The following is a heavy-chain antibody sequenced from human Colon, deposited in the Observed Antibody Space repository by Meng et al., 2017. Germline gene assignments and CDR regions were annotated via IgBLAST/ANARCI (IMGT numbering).Heavy chain of an antibody. D-gene: IGHD3-16*01. V-gene: IGHV4-34*02. Sequence: QGQLQQWGAGRLKPSGTLSLTCAAYDGAFSDYYWSWIRQPPGKGLEWIGEINHSGGANYNPSLQSRVTISVDTSKNQFSLKLSSVIAADTAVYYCARVDFRGKTADSTGLGHWGQGTLVTVSS. J-gene: IGHJ4*02. CDR2: INHSGGA. CDR3: ARVDFRGKTADSTGLGH. CDR1: DGAFSDYY.